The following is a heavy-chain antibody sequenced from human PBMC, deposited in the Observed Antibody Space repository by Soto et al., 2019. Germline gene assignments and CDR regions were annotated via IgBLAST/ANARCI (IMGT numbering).Heavy chain of an antibody. CDR1: GYSFTSYW. Sequence: PGESLKISCKGSGYSFTSYWISWVRQMPGKGLEWMGRIDPSDSYTNYSPSFQGHVTISADKSISTAYLQWSSLKASDTAMYYCARHGDNYFESSGPNIYYGMYGWGQGNTVTVAS. V-gene: IGHV5-10-1*01. J-gene: IGHJ6*02. CDR2: IDPSDSYT. D-gene: IGHD3-22*01. CDR3: ARHGDNYFESSGPNIYYGMYG.